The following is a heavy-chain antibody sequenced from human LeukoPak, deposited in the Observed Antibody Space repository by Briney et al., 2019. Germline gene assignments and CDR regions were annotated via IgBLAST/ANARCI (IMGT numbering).Heavy chain of an antibody. Sequence: SETLSLTCIVSGGSISSGDYYWSWIRQPPGKGLEWIGYTYYSGSTYYNPSLKSRVTISVDTSKNQFSLKLSSVTAADTAVYYCARASPMEQWLQRTFDYWGQGTLVTVSS. V-gene: IGHV4-30-4*08. CDR3: ARASPMEQWLQRTFDY. CDR2: TYYSGST. J-gene: IGHJ4*02. CDR1: GGSISSGDYY. D-gene: IGHD6-19*01.